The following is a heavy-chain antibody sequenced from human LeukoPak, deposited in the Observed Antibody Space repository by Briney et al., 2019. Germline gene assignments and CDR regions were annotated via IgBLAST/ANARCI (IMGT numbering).Heavy chain of an antibody. D-gene: IGHD1-26*01. J-gene: IGHJ4*02. CDR2: ISWDGVRT. CDR1: GFVFDDYT. V-gene: IGHV3-43*01. Sequence: PGRSLRLSCAASGFVFDDYTMHWVRQVPGKGLEWLSLISWDGVRTYYADSVKGRFTISRDNSKNSLFLEMNSLRTEDSALYYCAKEVSGGSYYEWVDYWGQGTLVTVSS. CDR3: AKEVSGGSYYEWVDY.